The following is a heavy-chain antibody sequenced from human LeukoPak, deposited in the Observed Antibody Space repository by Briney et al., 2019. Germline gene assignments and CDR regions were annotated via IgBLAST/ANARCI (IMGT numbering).Heavy chain of an antibody. CDR1: GYTFTGYY. CDR3: ARDKPMVRGVADY. CDR2: INPNSGGT. D-gene: IGHD3-10*01. J-gene: IGHJ4*02. Sequence: GASVKVSCKASGYTFTGYYMHWVRQAPGQGLEWMGWINPNSGGTNYAQKFQGRVTMTRDTSISTAYMELSRLRSDDTAVYYCARDKPMVRGVADYWGQGTLVTVSS. V-gene: IGHV1-2*02.